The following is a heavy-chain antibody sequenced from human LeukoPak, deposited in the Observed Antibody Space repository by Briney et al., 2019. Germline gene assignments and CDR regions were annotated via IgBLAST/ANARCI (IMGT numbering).Heavy chain of an antibody. D-gene: IGHD1-14*01. CDR2: IYFSGNT. CDR3: ARGWTTHWFDP. V-gene: IGHV4-39*07. Sequence: PSETLSLTCTVSGASMINSAYYWAWIRQPPGKGLEWIASIYFSGNTYYNPSLKSRVLISVDTSKSQLSLRLTSVTAADTALYYCARGWTTHWFDPWGPGTLVTVSS. CDR1: GASMINSAYY. J-gene: IGHJ5*02.